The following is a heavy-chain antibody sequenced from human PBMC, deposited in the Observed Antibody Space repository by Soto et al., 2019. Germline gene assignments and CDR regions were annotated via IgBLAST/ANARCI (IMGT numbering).Heavy chain of an antibody. D-gene: IGHD3-10*01. V-gene: IGHV1-3*01. CDR2: INAGNGNT. CDR1: GYTFTSYA. J-gene: IGHJ5*02. CDR3: ATLGGSYNWFDP. Sequence: QVQLVQSGAEVKKPGASVKVSCKASGYTFTSYAMHWVRQAPGQRLEWMGWINAGNGNTKYSQKFQGRVTITRDTSASTAYMELSSLRSEDTAVYYCATLGGSYNWFDPWGQGTLVTVSS.